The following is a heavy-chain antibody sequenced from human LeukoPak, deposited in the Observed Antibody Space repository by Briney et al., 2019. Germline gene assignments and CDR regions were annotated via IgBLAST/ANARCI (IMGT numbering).Heavy chain of an antibody. V-gene: IGHV4-61*09. CDR1: GGSISSSSYY. CDR3: ARVKYSKTEAVFYMDV. J-gene: IGHJ6*03. D-gene: IGHD4-11*01. CDR2: IYTSGST. Sequence: PSATLSLTCTVSGGSISSSSYYWSWIRQPAGKGLEWIGHIYTSGSTNYNPSLKSRVTMSVDTSKNQFSLKLNSVTAADTAVYFCARVKYSKTEAVFYMDVWGKGTTVTIS.